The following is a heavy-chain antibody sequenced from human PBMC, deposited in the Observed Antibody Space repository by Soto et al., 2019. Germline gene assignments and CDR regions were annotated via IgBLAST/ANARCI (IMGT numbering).Heavy chain of an antibody. CDR1: GDSISSSSDY. CDR2: IYYTGIT. Sequence: SETLSLTCTVSGDSISSSSDYWGWVRQPPGKGLEWIGSIYYTGITYSNPSLRSPVTISVDTSKNQFSLRLSSVTAADTAVYYCARHAGGSWDDAFDIWGQRTMVTVSS. D-gene: IGHD6-13*01. CDR3: ARHAGGSWDDAFDI. J-gene: IGHJ3*02. V-gene: IGHV4-39*01.